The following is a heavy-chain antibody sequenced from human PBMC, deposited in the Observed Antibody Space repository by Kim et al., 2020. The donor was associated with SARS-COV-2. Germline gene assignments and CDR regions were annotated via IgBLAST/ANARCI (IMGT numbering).Heavy chain of an antibody. J-gene: IGHJ4*02. CDR1: GFTFSRYS. V-gene: IGHV3-48*02. D-gene: IGHD4-17*01. CDR2: ISSSSATI. Sequence: GGSLRLSCAASGFTFSRYSMNWVRQAPGKGLEWISYISSSSATIYYGDSVKGRFTISRDNAKNSLFLQMNSLRDEDTAVYYCARDLYGDYVADYWGQGTLVTVSS. CDR3: ARDLYGDYVADY.